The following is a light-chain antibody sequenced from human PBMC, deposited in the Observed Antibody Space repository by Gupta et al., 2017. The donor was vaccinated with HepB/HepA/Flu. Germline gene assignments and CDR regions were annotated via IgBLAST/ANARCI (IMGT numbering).Light chain of an antibody. J-gene: IGLJ2*01. V-gene: IGLV7-46*01. Sequence: QSVVPPEPSLTVSPGGTVTLTCDSSTGAVTSGHYPYWFQQRPGHTPRTLIYDTNQKHAWTPARFSGSCCGGKAALTLAGAQHEAEDEYYCVLAYSGVGVFGGGTKLTVL. CDR3: VLAYSGVGV. CDR2: DTN. CDR1: TGAVTSGHY.